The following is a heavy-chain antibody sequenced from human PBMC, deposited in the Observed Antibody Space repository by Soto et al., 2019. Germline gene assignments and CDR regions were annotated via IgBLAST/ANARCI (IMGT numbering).Heavy chain of an antibody. V-gene: IGHV1-69*08. CDR3: AREEGSYNMRTFPFYNMDV. J-gene: IGHJ6*03. CDR1: GGTFTSET. CDR2: IIPILGTG. Sequence: QVQLVQSGPEVKKSGSSVKVSCKLSGGTFTSETISWVRQAPGQGLEWMGRIIPILGTGNYAQKFQGRITITEDKSTNTGYMELSSLTSEDTAVYFCAREEGSYNMRTFPFYNMDVWGNGTTVTVSS. D-gene: IGHD3-10*01.